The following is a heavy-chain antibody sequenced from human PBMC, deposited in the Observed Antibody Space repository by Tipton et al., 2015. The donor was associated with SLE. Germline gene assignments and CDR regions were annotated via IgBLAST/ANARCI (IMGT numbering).Heavy chain of an antibody. J-gene: IGHJ4*02. D-gene: IGHD6-6*01. CDR2: ISYDGSNK. CDR3: TRDPIAARPNY. Sequence: SLRLSCAASGFTFSTYVMHWVRQAPGKGLEWVAFISYDGSNKYYADSVKGRFTISRDNSKNTLYLQMNSLRAEDAAVYYCTRDPIAARPNYWGQGTLVTVSS. CDR1: GFTFSTYV. V-gene: IGHV3-30*04.